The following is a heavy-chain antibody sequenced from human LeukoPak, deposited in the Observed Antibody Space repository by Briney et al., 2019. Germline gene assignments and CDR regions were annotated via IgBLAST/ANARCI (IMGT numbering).Heavy chain of an antibody. CDR1: GFTFSSYA. D-gene: IGHD3-10*01. Sequence: GGSLRLSCAASGFTFSSYAMSWVRQAPGKGLEWVSAISGSGGSTYYADSVKGRFTISRDNSKNTLYLQMNSLRAEDTAVYYCARDYYGSGNWGPGDYWGQGTLVTVSS. CDR2: ISGSGGST. CDR3: ARDYYGSGNWGPGDY. V-gene: IGHV3-23*01. J-gene: IGHJ4*01.